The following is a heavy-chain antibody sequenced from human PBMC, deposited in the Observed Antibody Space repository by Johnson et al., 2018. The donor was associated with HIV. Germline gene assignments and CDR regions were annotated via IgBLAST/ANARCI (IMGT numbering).Heavy chain of an antibody. J-gene: IGHJ3*02. D-gene: IGHD3-22*01. CDR3: AKSEPAMKVVFRENDAFDI. CDR2: ISGSGGST. V-gene: IGHV3-23*04. Sequence: VQLVESGGGLVQPGRSLRLSCAASGFTFSSYAMSWVRQAPGKGLEWVSAISGSGGSTYYADSVKGRFTISRDNSKNTLYLQMNSLRAEDTAVYYCAKSEPAMKVVFRENDAFDIWGQGTMVTVSS. CDR1: GFTFSSYA.